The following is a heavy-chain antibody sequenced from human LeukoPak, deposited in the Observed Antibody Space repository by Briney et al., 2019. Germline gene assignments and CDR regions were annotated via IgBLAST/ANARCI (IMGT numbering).Heavy chain of an antibody. CDR2: INPSGGST. CDR1: GYTSTSYY. V-gene: IGHV1-46*01. Sequence: ASVKVSCKASGYTSTSYYMHWVRQAPGQGLEWMGIINPSGGSTSYAQKFQGRVTMTWDTSTSTVYMELSSLRSEDTAVYYCARAWYYDSSGYFPDYWGQGTLVTVSS. CDR3: ARAWYYDSSGYFPDY. J-gene: IGHJ4*02. D-gene: IGHD3-22*01.